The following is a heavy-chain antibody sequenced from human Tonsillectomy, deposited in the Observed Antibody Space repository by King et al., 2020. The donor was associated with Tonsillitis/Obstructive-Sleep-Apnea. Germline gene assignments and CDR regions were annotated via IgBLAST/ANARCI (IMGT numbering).Heavy chain of an antibody. J-gene: IGHJ4*02. CDR1: GITFTNAW. CDR2: IKSKTDGGAT. V-gene: IGHV3-15*07. D-gene: IGHD1-26*01. CDR3: TTSASDGATEFHY. Sequence: VQLVESGGGLVKPGGSLRLSCATSGITFTNAWMNWVRQAPGKGLEWVGRIKSKTDGGATAYAAPVKCRFTISRHDSKTSLYLQMNSLKTEDTAVYYCTTSASDGATEFHYWGQGTLVTVSS.